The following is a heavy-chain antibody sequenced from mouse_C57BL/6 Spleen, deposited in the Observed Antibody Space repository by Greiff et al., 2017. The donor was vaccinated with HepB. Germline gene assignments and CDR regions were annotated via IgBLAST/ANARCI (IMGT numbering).Heavy chain of an antibody. CDR3: AASYGSSFYAMDY. D-gene: IGHD1-1*01. CDR1: GYTFTNYW. Sequence: VQLQQSGAELVRPGTSVKMSCKASGYTFTNYWIGWAKQRPGHGLAWIGDIYPGGGYTNYNEKFKGKATLTADKSSSTAYMQFSSLTSEDSAIYYCAASYGSSFYAMDYWGQGTSVTVSS. V-gene: IGHV1-63*01. CDR2: IYPGGGYT. J-gene: IGHJ4*01.